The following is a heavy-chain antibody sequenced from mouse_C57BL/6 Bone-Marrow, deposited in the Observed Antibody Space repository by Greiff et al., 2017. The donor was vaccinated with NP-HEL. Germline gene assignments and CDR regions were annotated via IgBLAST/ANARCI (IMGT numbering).Heavy chain of an antibody. Sequence: EVQLVESGPGMVKPSQSLSLTCTVTGYSITSGYDWHWIRHFPGNKLEWMGYISYSGSTNYNPSLKSRISITHDTSKNHFFLKLNSVTTEDTATYYCARAGYYAAWFAYWGQGTLVTVSA. J-gene: IGHJ3*01. CDR1: GYSITSGYD. CDR2: ISYSGST. CDR3: ARAGYYAAWFAY. D-gene: IGHD2-3*01. V-gene: IGHV3-1*01.